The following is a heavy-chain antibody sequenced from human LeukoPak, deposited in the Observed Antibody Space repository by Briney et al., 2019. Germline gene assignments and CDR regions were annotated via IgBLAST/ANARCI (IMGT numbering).Heavy chain of an antibody. J-gene: IGHJ4*02. CDR2: ISYDGSNK. D-gene: IGHD6-19*01. CDR3: ARTPRQWLVFDY. Sequence: GGSLRLSCAASGFTFNNYAMYWVRQAPGKGLEWVAVISYDGSNKYYADSVKGRFTISRDNSKNTLYLQMNSLRAEDTAVYYCARTPRQWLVFDYWGQGTLVTVSS. V-gene: IGHV3-30*04. CDR1: GFTFNNYA.